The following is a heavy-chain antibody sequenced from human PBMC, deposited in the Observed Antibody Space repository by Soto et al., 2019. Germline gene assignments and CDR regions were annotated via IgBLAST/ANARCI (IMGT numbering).Heavy chain of an antibody. CDR2: ISYDGSNK. D-gene: IGHD4-17*01. CDR3: ARDMTTVPMDYYYGMDV. V-gene: IGHV3-30-3*01. CDR1: GFTFSSYA. Sequence: HPGGSLRLSCATSGFTFSSYAMHWVRQAPGKGLEGVAVISYDGSNKYYADSVKGRFTISRDNSKNTLYLQMNSLRAEDTAVYYCARDMTTVPMDYYYGMDVWGQGTTVTVSS. J-gene: IGHJ6*02.